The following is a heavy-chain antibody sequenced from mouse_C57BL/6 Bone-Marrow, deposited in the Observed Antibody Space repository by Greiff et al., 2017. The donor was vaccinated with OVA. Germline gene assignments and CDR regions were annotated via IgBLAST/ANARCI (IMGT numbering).Heavy chain of an antibody. V-gene: IGHV1-80*01. D-gene: IGHD1-1*01. CDR2: IYPGDGDT. CDR1: GYAFSSYW. CDR3: ARQYGSSYKAMDY. J-gene: IGHJ4*01. Sequence: QVQLQQSGAELVKPGASVKISCKASGYAFSSYWMNWVKQRPGQGLEWIGQIYPGDGDTNYNGKFKGKATLTVDKSSSTAYMQLSSLTSEDSAVYYCARQYGSSYKAMDYWGQGTSVTVSS.